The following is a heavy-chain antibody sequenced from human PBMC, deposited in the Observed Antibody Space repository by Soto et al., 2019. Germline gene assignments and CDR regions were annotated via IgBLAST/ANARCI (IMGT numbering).Heavy chain of an antibody. CDR2: ISGSGGST. Sequence: SLRLSCAASGFTFSSYAMSWVRQAPGKGLEWVSAISGSGGSTYYADSVKGRFTISRDNSKNTLYLQMNSLRAEDTAVYYCAKTPGYDFRPAYYFDYWGQGTLVTVSS. CDR3: AKTPGYDFRPAYYFDY. V-gene: IGHV3-23*01. D-gene: IGHD3-3*01. CDR1: GFTFSSYA. J-gene: IGHJ4*02.